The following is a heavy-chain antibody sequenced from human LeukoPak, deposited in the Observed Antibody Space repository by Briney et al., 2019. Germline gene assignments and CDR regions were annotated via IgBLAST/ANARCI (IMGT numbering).Heavy chain of an antibody. Sequence: SETLSLTCTVSGGSISSSSYYWSWIRQPPGKGLDWIGYVHYSGNTNYNPSLNSRVTISVDTSKNQFSLKLSSVTAADTAVYYCARVSRECSSGSCYWYFDLWGRGTLVTVSS. J-gene: IGHJ2*01. D-gene: IGHD2-15*01. V-gene: IGHV4-61*01. CDR2: VHYSGNT. CDR3: ARVSRECSSGSCYWYFDL. CDR1: GGSISSSSYY.